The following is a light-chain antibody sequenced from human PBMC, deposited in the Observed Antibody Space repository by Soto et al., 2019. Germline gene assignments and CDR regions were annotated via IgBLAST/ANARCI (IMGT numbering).Light chain of an antibody. V-gene: IGKV2-28*01. Sequence: DIVMTQSPVTLTVTPGEPASISCTSSQSLVRSNGYSYLAWYLQKPGQSPQLLIYLASSRASGVPDRFRGSGSGTDVTLKISRVEAEDVGVYFCMQALQLPLTFGGGKKVQVK. CDR1: QSLVRSNGYSY. J-gene: IGKJ4*01. CDR3: MQALQLPLT. CDR2: LAS.